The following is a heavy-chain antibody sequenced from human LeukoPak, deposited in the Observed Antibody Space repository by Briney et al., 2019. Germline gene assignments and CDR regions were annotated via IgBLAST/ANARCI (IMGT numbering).Heavy chain of an antibody. CDR1: GFSFNTYA. CDR2: DGSSWYPI. J-gene: IGHJ5*02. CDR3: ARRLAL. Sequence: GGSLRLSCTASGFSFNTYAMNWVRQAPGKGLEWVSYDGSSWYPIYYADSVKGRFNSSRDNAKNSLFLQMDSLRDNDTAVYFCARRLALWGQGTLVT. V-gene: IGHV3-48*02.